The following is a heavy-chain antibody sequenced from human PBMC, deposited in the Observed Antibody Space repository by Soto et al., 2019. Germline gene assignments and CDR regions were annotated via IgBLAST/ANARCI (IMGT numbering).Heavy chain of an antibody. CDR3: ARDPSQYCTNGVCYYY. CDR2: IIPIFGTA. Sequence: QVQLVQSGAEVKKPGSSVKVSCKASGGTFSSYAIRWVRQAPGQGLEWMGGIIPIFGTANYAQKFQGRVTITADESTSKAYMVLSSLRSEDTAVYYCARDPSQYCTNGVCYYYWGQGTLVTVSS. D-gene: IGHD2-8*01. CDR1: GGTFSSYA. J-gene: IGHJ4*02. V-gene: IGHV1-69*12.